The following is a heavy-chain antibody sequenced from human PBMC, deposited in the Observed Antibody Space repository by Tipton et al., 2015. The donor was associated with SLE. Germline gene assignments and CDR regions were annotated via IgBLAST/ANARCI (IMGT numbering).Heavy chain of an antibody. CDR3: AKVGLLSSFDY. CDR2: ISGSGGST. Sequence: SLRLSCAASGFTFSSYAMSWVRQAPGKGREWVSTISGSGGSTYYADSVKGRFTISRDNSKNTLYLQVNSLRAEDTAVYFCAKVGLLSSFDYWGQGTLVTVSS. D-gene: IGHD2-21*01. V-gene: IGHV3-23*01. J-gene: IGHJ4*02. CDR1: GFTFSSYA.